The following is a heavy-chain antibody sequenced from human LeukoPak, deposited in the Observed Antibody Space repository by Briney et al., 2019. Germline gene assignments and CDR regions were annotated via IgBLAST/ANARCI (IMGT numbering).Heavy chain of an antibody. Sequence: GGSLRPSCAASGFTFSSHRMHWVRQAPGKGLVWVSRVNSDGSSTTYADSVKGRFTISRDNAKNTLYLQMNSLRAEDTAVYYCARGRYYGMDVWGQGTTVTVSS. J-gene: IGHJ6*02. CDR3: ARGRYYGMDV. V-gene: IGHV3-74*01. CDR1: GFTFSSHR. CDR2: VNSDGSST.